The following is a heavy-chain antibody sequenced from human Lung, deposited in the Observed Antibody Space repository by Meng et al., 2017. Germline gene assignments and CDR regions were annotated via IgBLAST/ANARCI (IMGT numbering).Heavy chain of an antibody. CDR3: ARGPTTMAHDFDY. CDR1: GGSFSDYY. Sequence: WGAGLLKHSETLSLTCVVSGGSFSDYYWSWIRQPPGKGLEWIGEINHSGSTNYNTSLESRATISVDTSQNNLSLKLSSVTAADSAVYYCARGPTTMAHDFDYWGQGTLVTVSS. J-gene: IGHJ4*02. V-gene: IGHV4-34*01. D-gene: IGHD4-11*01. CDR2: INHSGST.